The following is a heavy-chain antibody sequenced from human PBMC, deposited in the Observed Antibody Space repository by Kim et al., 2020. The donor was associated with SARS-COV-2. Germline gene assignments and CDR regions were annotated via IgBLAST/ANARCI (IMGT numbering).Heavy chain of an antibody. Sequence: SETLSLTCTVSGGSISSGDYYWSWIRQPPGKGLEWIGYIYYSGSTYYNPSLRSRVTISVDTSKNQFSLKLSSVSAADTAVYYCASSITMVRGAVNWFDPWGQGTLVTVSS. J-gene: IGHJ5*02. CDR3: ASSITMVRGAVNWFDP. CDR1: GGSISSGDYY. D-gene: IGHD3-10*01. CDR2: IYYSGST. V-gene: IGHV4-30-4*01.